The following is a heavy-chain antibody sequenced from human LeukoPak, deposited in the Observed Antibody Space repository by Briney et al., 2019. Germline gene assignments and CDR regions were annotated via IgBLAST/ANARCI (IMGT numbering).Heavy chain of an antibody. CDR2: IIPIFGTA. J-gene: IGHJ6*02. Sequence: ASVKVSCKASGGTFSSYAISWVQQAPGQGLEWMGGIIPIFGTANYAQKFQGRVTITADESTSTAYMELSSLRSEDTAVYYCARPYTAMPWDGYYYYGMDVWGQGTTVTVSS. CDR3: ARPYTAMPWDGYYYYGMDV. CDR1: GGTFSSYA. V-gene: IGHV1-69*01. D-gene: IGHD5-18*01.